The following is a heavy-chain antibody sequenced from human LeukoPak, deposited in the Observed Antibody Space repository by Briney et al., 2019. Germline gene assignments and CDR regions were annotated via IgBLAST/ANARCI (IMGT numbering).Heavy chain of an antibody. Sequence: SETPSLTCTVSGGSISSYYWSWIRQPPGKGLEWIGYIYYSGSTNYNPSLKSRVTISVDTSKNQFSLKLSSVTAADTAVYYCARLGWYFDYWGQGTLVTVSS. CDR2: IYYSGST. CDR3: ARLGWYFDY. V-gene: IGHV4-59*08. J-gene: IGHJ4*02. D-gene: IGHD6-19*01. CDR1: GGSISSYY.